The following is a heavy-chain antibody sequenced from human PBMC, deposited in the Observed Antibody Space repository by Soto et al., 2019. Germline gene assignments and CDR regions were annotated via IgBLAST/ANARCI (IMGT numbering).Heavy chain of an antibody. J-gene: IGHJ4*02. D-gene: IGHD1-1*01. V-gene: IGHV1-18*01. CDR3: ARGRYGDY. Sequence: QVHLVQSGAEEKKPGASVKVSCKCSGYTFTSYGITWVRQAPGQGLEWMGWISAHNGNTDYAQKLQGRVTVTRDTSTSTAYMELRSLRSDDTAVYYCARGRYGDYWGQGALVTVSS. CDR2: ISAHNGNT. CDR1: GYTFTSYG.